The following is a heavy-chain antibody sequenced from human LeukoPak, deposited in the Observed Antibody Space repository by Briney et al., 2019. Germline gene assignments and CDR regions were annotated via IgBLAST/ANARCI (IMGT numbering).Heavy chain of an antibody. CDR1: GYTFTSYG. V-gene: IGHV1-18*01. CDR3: ARGAWDNSNAMVGHYYYGMDV. CDR2: ISAYNGNT. Sequence: GASVKVSCKASGYTFTSYGISWVRQAPGQGLEWMGWISAYNGNTNYAQKLQGRVTMTTDTSTSTAYMELRSLRSDDTAVYYCARGAWDNSNAMVGHYYYGMDVWGQGTTVTVSS. J-gene: IGHJ6*02. D-gene: IGHD1-26*01.